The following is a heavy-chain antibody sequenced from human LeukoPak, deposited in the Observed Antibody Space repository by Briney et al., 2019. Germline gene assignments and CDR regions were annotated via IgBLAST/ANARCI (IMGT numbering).Heavy chain of an antibody. CDR2: ISGSGGST. J-gene: IGHJ4*02. V-gene: IGHV3-23*01. CDR3: AKWARYYYDSSGYLDY. CDR1: GFTFSSYA. Sequence: GGSLRLSCAASGFTFSSYAMSWVRQAPGKGLEWVSAISGSGGSTNYADSVKGRFTISRDNSKNTLYLQMNSLRAEDTAVYYCAKWARYYYDSSGYLDYWGQGTLVTVSS. D-gene: IGHD3-22*01.